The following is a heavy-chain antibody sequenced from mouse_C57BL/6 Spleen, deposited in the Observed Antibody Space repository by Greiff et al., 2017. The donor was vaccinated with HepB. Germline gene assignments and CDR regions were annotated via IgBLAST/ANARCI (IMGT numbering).Heavy chain of an antibody. CDR3: ARNEDKDFDD. CDR1: GYTFTSYW. CDR2: IDPNSGGT. V-gene: IGHV1-72*01. J-gene: IGHJ2*01. D-gene: IGHD3-3*01. Sequence: QVQLQQPGAELVKPGASVKLSCKASGYTFTSYWMHWVKQRPGRGLEWIGRIDPNSGGTKYNEKFKSKATLTVDKPSSTAYMQRSNLTSEDSAVYECARNEDKDFDDWGQGTTLTVSS.